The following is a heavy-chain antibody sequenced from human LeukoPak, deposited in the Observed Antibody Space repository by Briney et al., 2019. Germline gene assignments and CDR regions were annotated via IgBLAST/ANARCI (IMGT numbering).Heavy chain of an antibody. J-gene: IGHJ6*02. V-gene: IGHV4-38-2*02. Sequence: SETPSLTCTVSGYSISSGYYWGWIRQPPGKWLEWIGSIYHSGSTYYNPSLKSRVTISADTSKNRFSLKVSSVTDADTAVYYCARAMRMTTVTTNYYYGMDVWGQGSTVTVSS. CDR1: GYSISSGYY. CDR2: IYHSGST. D-gene: IGHD4-17*01. CDR3: ARAMRMTTVTTNYYYGMDV.